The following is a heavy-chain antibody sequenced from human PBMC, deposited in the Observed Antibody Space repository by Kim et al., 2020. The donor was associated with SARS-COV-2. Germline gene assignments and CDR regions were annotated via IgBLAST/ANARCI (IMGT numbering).Heavy chain of an antibody. V-gene: IGHV4-59*01. J-gene: IGHJ4*02. Sequence: NSHPSLKSRVTISVDTSKNPFSLKLSAVTAADTAVYYCARRRYSSRYFDYWGQGTLVTVSS. CDR3: ARRRYSSRYFDY. D-gene: IGHD6-13*01.